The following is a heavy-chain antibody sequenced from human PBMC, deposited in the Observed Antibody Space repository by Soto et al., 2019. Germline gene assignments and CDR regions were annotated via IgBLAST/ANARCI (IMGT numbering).Heavy chain of an antibody. CDR2: LNPQNGDT. D-gene: IGHD1-26*01. Sequence: ASVKVSCKPSGYSFTGYRLHWVRQAPGQGLEWMGWLNPQNGDTSYAQKFRDRVTMTSDTSITTAYMDLSRLTSDDSAKYYCVRDMVATVDGYYYNVDYDCGQGTTVTV. V-gene: IGHV1-2*02. CDR1: GYSFTGYR. J-gene: IGHJ6*02. CDR3: VRDMVATVDGYYYNVDYD.